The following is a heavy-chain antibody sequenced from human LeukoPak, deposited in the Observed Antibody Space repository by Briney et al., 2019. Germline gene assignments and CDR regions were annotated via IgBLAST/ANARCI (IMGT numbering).Heavy chain of an antibody. CDR1: GFTFSSYW. CDR3: ARDPRGYDSSGYPYYFDY. D-gene: IGHD3-22*01. J-gene: IGHJ4*02. CDR2: IKQDGSEK. Sequence: GGSLRLSCAASGFTFSSYWMSWVRQAPGKGLEWVANIKQDGSEKYYVDSVKGRFTISRDNAKNSLYLQMNSLRVEDTAVYYCARDPRGYDSSGYPYYFDYWGQGTLVTVSS. V-gene: IGHV3-7*01.